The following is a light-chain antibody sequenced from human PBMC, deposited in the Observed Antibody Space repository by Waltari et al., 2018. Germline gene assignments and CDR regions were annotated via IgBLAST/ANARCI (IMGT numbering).Light chain of an antibody. J-gene: IGLJ2*01. V-gene: IGLV2-8*01. CDR1: TSDVGGYTY. CDR3: ISYAGSDNLV. CDR2: EVT. Sequence: QSALTPPPSASGSPGQSVTLPCTGITSDVGGYTYLPWYQQHPGKAPKLMIYEVTRRPSGVPDRFSGSKSGNTASLTVSGLQADDEADYYCISYAGSDNLVFGGGTKLTVL.